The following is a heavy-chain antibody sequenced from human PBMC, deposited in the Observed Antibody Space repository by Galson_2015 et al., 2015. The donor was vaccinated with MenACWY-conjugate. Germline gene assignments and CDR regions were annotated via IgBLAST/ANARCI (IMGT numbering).Heavy chain of an antibody. CDR1: GFTFSTYA. D-gene: IGHD2/OR15-2a*01. CDR3: VRDRSMAYFDY. CDR2: ISASSIST. J-gene: IGHJ4*02. V-gene: IGHV3-23*01. Sequence: SLRLSCAASGFTFSTYAMSWVRQAPGKRLEWVSAISASSISTYYADSVKGRFTISRDNPRDTLYMQMDSLRVDDTAVYYCVRDRSMAYFDYWGQGALVIVSS.